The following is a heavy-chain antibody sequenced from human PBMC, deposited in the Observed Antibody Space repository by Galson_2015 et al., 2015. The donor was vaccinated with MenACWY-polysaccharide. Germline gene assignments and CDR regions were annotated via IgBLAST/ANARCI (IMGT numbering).Heavy chain of an antibody. CDR2: ISGSGTDI. J-gene: IGHJ3*01. V-gene: IGHV3-23*01. D-gene: IGHD2-21*02. Sequence: LRLSCAASGFSISSYAVNWVRRAPGKGLEWVAVISGSGTDIRYRDSVKGRFTISRDTSESTVYLQMNSLRVEDTAVYYCARDPHCGAGCSIHDAFDVWGQGTKVTVSS. CDR3: ARDPHCGAGCSIHDAFDV. CDR1: GFSISSYA.